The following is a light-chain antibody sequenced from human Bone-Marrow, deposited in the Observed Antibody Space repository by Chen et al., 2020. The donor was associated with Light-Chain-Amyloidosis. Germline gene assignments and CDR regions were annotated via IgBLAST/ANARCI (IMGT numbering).Light chain of an antibody. Sequence: QSALTQPASVSGSPGQSITISCTGTSSDVGGDNHVSWYQHHPDKAPKLMTYEVTNRPSWVPDRFAGSKSDNTASLTISGLQTEDEADYFGSSYTITNTLVFGSATRVTVL. CDR1: SSDVGGDNH. CDR3: SSYTITNTLV. CDR2: EVT. J-gene: IGLJ1*01. V-gene: IGLV2-14*01.